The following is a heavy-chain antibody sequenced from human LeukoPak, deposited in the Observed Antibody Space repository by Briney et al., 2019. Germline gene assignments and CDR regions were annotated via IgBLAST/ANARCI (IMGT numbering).Heavy chain of an antibody. CDR3: ARDRGKEWGLPGYFDY. Sequence: ASVKDSCKASGGTFSRYTISWVRQAPGQGLEWMGRIIPIVGIANYAQKFQGRVTITADKSTSTAYMELSSLRSEDTAVYYCARDRGKEWGLPGYFDYWGQGTLVTVSS. CDR2: IIPIVGIA. D-gene: IGHD1-26*01. CDR1: GGTFSRYT. V-gene: IGHV1-69*04. J-gene: IGHJ4*02.